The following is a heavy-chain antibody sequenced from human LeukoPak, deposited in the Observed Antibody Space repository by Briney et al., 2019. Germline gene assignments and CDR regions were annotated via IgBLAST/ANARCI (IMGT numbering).Heavy chain of an antibody. Sequence: GGSLRLSCAASGFTFSSYGMSWVRQAPGKGLEWVSAISGSGGSTYYADSVKGRFTISRDNSKNTLYLQMNSLRAEDTAVYYCARSTVTTGIGSHYYYYYMDVWGKGTTVTISS. CDR2: ISGSGGST. D-gene: IGHD4-17*01. CDR1: GFTFSSYG. J-gene: IGHJ6*03. CDR3: ARSTVTTGIGSHYYYYYMDV. V-gene: IGHV3-23*01.